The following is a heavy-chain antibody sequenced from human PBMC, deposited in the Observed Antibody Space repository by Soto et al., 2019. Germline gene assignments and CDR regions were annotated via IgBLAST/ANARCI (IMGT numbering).Heavy chain of an antibody. CDR3: AREGAREYSSSSGRKNNYYYYGMDA. Sequence: ASVKVSCKASGYTFTGYYMHWVRQAPGQGLEWMGWINPNSGGTNYAQKFQGRVTMTRDTSISTAYMELSRLRSDDTAVYYCAREGAREYSSSSGRKNNYYYYGMDAWGQGTTVTVSS. J-gene: IGHJ6*02. V-gene: IGHV1-2*02. CDR2: INPNSGGT. CDR1: GYTFTGYY. D-gene: IGHD6-6*01.